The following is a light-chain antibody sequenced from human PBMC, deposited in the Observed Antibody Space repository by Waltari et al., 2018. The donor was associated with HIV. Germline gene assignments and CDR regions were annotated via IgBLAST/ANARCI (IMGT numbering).Light chain of an antibody. CDR1: NSTVWNGL. CDR2: HNN. Sequence: SVLTQPPQVSAAPGQTISISCSRINSTVWNGLVSCYLLLPGAAPKLLIYHNNKRPSGIPDRFSGSKSGTSATLDITGLQTGDEADYYCGTWDASRSAGVFGGGTKLTVL. CDR3: GTWDASRSAGV. V-gene: IGLV1-51*01. J-gene: IGLJ3*02.